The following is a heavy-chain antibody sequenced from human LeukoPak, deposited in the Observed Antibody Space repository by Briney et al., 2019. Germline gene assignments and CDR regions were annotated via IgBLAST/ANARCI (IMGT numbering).Heavy chain of an antibody. V-gene: IGHV3-48*01. CDR3: ARDKPYSGSSYDFDF. CDR2: ISSSSDTI. Sequence: GGSLRLSCEVSGFPFNSYAMNWVRQAPGKGLEWVSSISSSSDTIYYADSVKGRFTISRDNAKNSLNLQMSSLRAEDTAVYYCARDKPYSGSSYDFDFWGQGTLVTVSS. CDR1: GFPFNSYA. J-gene: IGHJ4*02. D-gene: IGHD1-26*01.